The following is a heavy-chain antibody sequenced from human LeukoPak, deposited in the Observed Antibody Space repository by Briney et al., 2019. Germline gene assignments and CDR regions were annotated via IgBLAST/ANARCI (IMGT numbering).Heavy chain of an antibody. Sequence: SETLSLTCTVSGGSISSYYWIWIRQPPGKGLEWIGYIYYSGSTNYNPSLKSRVTISVDTSKNEFSLKVSSVTAADTAVYYCARVRQQLLGDPAAQNNNWFDPWGQGTLVTVSS. D-gene: IGHD3-10*01. V-gene: IGHV4-59*01. CDR3: ARVRQQLLGDPAAQNNNWFDP. J-gene: IGHJ5*02. CDR1: GGSISSYY. CDR2: IYYSGST.